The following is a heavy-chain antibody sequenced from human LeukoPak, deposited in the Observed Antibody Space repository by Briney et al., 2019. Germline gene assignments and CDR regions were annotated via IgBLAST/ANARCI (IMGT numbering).Heavy chain of an antibody. CDR1: GGSISSYY. V-gene: IGHV4-59*01. CDR3: AREGYYCGMDV. Sequence: SETLSLTCTVSGGSISSYYWSWIRQPPGKGLEWIGYIYYSGSTNYNPSLKSRVTISVDTSKNQFSLKLSSVTAADTAVYYCAREGYYCGMDVWGQGTTVTVSS. CDR2: IYYSGST. J-gene: IGHJ6*02.